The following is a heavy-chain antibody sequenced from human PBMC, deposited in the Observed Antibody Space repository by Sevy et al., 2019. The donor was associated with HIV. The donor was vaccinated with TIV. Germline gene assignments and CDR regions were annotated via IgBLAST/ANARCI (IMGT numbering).Heavy chain of an antibody. Sequence: ASVKVSCKASGYTFTSYGISWVRQAPGQGLEWMGWISAYNGNTNYAQKLQGRVTMTTDTSTSTAYMEQRSLRSDDTAVYYCARGEEGYCSSTSCYPTSYGMDVWGQGTTVTVSS. CDR1: GYTFTSYG. D-gene: IGHD2-2*01. CDR3: ARGEEGYCSSTSCYPTSYGMDV. CDR2: ISAYNGNT. V-gene: IGHV1-18*01. J-gene: IGHJ6*02.